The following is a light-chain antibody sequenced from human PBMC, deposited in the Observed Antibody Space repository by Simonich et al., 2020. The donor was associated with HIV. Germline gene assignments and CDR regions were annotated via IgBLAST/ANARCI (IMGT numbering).Light chain of an antibody. CDR2: TAS. CDR3: LSGT. J-gene: IGKJ1*01. CDR1: QSISNW. Sequence: DLQMTQSPSTLSASVGDRVTIPCRASQSISNWLAWYQQNTGKAPKLLNYTASRLESGVPSRFSGSGSGTEFTLTISSLQPDDFATYYCLSGTFGQGTKVEIK. V-gene: IGKV1-5*03.